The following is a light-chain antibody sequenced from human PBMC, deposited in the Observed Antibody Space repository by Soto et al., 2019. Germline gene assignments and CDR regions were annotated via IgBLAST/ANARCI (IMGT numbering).Light chain of an antibody. CDR2: DVS. J-gene: IGKJ1*01. CDR3: QQYSDHWT. Sequence: ETQMTQPDDTMAVSPLARATLYCRASQSVTINLAWYQQKPGQAPRLLIYDVSNRATGIPARFSGSGSGTEFTLTISSLQPDGVATYYCQQYSDHWTLGQGTKVDI. CDR1: QSVTIN. V-gene: IGKV3D-15*01.